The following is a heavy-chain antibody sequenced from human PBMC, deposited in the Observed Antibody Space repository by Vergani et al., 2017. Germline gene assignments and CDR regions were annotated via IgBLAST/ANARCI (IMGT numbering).Heavy chain of an antibody. J-gene: IGHJ4*02. CDR1: GFTVSSNY. V-gene: IGHV3-66*02. CDR3: ARDLAAAGTSFDY. Sequence: EVQLVESGGGLVQPGGSLRLSCAASGFTVSSNYMSWVRQAPGKGLEWVSVIYSGGSTYYADSVKGRFTISRDNSKNTLYLQMNSLRAEDTAVYYCARDLAAAGTSFDYWGQGTLVTVSS. CDR2: IYSGGST. D-gene: IGHD6-13*01.